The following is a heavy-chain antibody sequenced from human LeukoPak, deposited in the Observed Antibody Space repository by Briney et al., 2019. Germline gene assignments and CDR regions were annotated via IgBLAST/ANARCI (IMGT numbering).Heavy chain of an antibody. V-gene: IGHV3-9*01. CDR2: IGWNSART. Sequence: PGGSLRLSCTASESTFDHAMHWVRQTPGKGLEWVSGIGWNSARTGYADSMRGRFTISRDNAKNSLYLQMNSLRAEDTAVYYCAKGPYYYDSSGPDAFDIWGQGTMVTVSS. CDR3: AKGPYYYDSSGPDAFDI. CDR1: ESTFDHA. D-gene: IGHD3-22*01. J-gene: IGHJ3*02.